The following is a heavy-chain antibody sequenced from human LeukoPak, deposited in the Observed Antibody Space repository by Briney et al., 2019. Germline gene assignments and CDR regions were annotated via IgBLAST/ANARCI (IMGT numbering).Heavy chain of an antibody. CDR2: ICSNDNNT. D-gene: IGHD1-26*01. CDR1: GFTFSSYA. Sequence: GGSLRLSCAASGFTFSSYAMNWVRQAPGKGLEWVSAICSNDNNTYYANSVKGRFTISRDNSKNTLYLQMNSLRAEDTAVYYCARDRRVGDTRLDYWGQGTLVTVSS. CDR3: ARDRRVGDTRLDY. J-gene: IGHJ4*02. V-gene: IGHV3-23*01.